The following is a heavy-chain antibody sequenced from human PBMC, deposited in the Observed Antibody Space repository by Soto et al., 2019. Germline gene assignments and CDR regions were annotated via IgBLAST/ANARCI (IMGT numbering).Heavy chain of an antibody. J-gene: IGHJ4*02. D-gene: IGHD3-22*01. CDR3: ARHCDSRGYYRPRLCDFDY. CDR1: GGSISSSSHY. CDR2: IYYSGSP. Sequence: QLQLQESGPGLVKPSETLSLTCTVSGGSISSSSHYWGWIRQPPGQGLEWIGTIYYSGSPYYSPSLKSRVTVSVDSSKNEFSLKLSSVTAADTAVYYCARHCDSRGYYRPRLCDFDYWGQGALVTVSS. V-gene: IGHV4-39*01.